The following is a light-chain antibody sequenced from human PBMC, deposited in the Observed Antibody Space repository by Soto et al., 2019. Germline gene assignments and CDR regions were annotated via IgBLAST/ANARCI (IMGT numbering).Light chain of an antibody. Sequence: ETVMTQSPATLSVSPGESATLSCRASQSVSSKLAWYQQKPGQAPRLLIYGASTRATGIPARFSGSGSGTEFTLTISSLEPEDFAVYYCQQRSNWPTFGPGTKVDIK. CDR2: GAS. CDR1: QSVSSK. V-gene: IGKV3-15*01. J-gene: IGKJ3*01. CDR3: QQRSNWPT.